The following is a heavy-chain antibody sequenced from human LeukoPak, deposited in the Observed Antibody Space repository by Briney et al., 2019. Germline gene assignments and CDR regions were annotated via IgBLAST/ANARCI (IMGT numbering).Heavy chain of an antibody. CDR2: IYYSGST. J-gene: IGHJ4*02. CDR3: ARRSITIFGVVSLEYYFDY. D-gene: IGHD3-3*01. V-gene: IGHV4-59*08. Sequence: SETLSLTCTVSGGSNSSYYWSWIRQPPGKGLEWIGYIYYSGSTYYNPSLKSRVTISVDTSKNQFSLKLSSVTAADTAVYYCARRSITIFGVVSLEYYFDYWGQGTLVTVSS. CDR1: GGSNSSYY.